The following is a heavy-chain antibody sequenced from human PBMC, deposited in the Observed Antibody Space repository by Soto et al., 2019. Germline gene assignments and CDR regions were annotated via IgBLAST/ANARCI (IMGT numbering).Heavy chain of an antibody. D-gene: IGHD1-7*01. Sequence: PGESLKISCEASGYSFSTYWIGWVRLVPGNGLEWVGLIYAANSETRYSPSFQGQVTLSVDKSINTAYLQWSSLKASDTAIYYCGRHPPTRAHNGYLDPLGQGTLVTVSS. V-gene: IGHV5-51*01. J-gene: IGHJ5*02. CDR3: GRHPPTRAHNGYLDP. CDR1: GYSFSTYW. CDR2: IYAANSET.